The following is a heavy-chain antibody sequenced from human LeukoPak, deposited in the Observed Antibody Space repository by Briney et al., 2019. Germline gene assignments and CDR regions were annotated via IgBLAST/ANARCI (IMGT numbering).Heavy chain of an antibody. D-gene: IGHD2/OR15-2a*01. V-gene: IGHV4-59*02. Sequence: SETLSLTCTVSGASVSRYYWSWIRQPPGRGLEWIGCIYYSGSTNYNPSLKSRVTISLDTSKTQFSLNLTSLTAADTAVYYCAKGGSTNFYYGDVWGQGTTVTVSS. CDR1: GASVSRYY. J-gene: IGHJ6*02. CDR3: AKGGSTNFYYGDV. CDR2: IYYSGST.